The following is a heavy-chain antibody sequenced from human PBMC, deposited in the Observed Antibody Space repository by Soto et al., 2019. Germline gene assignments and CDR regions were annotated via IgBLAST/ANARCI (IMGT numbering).Heavy chain of an antibody. Sequence: GGSLRLSCAASGFPFSNYAMSWVRQAPGKGLEWVSAISGSGGSTYYADSVKGRFTISRDNSKNTLYLQMNSLRAEDTAVYYCAKDSPNTMVRGVIIKLDYWGQGTLVTVSS. CDR1: GFPFSNYA. D-gene: IGHD3-10*01. CDR3: AKDSPNTMVRGVIIKLDY. CDR2: ISGSGGST. J-gene: IGHJ4*02. V-gene: IGHV3-23*01.